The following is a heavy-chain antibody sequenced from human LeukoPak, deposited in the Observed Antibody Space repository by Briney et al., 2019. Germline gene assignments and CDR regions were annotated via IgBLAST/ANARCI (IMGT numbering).Heavy chain of an antibody. CDR3: AKGPLTQWLMSLDFDY. V-gene: IGHV3-23*01. D-gene: IGHD6-19*01. J-gene: IGHJ4*02. Sequence: GGSLRLSCAASGFTFSSYAMSWVRQAPGKGLEWVSAISGSGGSTYYADSVKGRFTISRDNSKNTLYLQMNSLRAEDTAVYYCAKGPLTQWLMSLDFDYWGQGTLVNVSS. CDR1: GFTFSSYA. CDR2: ISGSGGST.